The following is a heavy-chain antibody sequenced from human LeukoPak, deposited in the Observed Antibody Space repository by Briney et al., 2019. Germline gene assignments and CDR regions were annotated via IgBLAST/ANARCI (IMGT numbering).Heavy chain of an antibody. CDR1: GGTFSRYA. D-gene: IGHD2/OR15-2a*01. J-gene: IGHJ6*02. V-gene: IGHV1-69*13. CDR3: ARANIVLDKGPLYYGMDV. CDR2: IIPIFGTA. Sequence: SVKVSCKASGGTFSRYAINWVRQAPGQGLEWMGGIIPIFGTANYAQKFQGRVTITADESTSTAYMELSSLRSEDTAVYYCARANIVLDKGPLYYGMDVWGQGTTVTVSS.